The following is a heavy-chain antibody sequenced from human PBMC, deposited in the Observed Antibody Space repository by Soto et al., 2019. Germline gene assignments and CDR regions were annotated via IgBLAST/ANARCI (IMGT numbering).Heavy chain of an antibody. CDR3: ASLQYYYDSSGYYYHYFDY. D-gene: IGHD3-22*01. CDR2: IIPIFGTA. J-gene: IGHJ4*02. V-gene: IGHV1-69*13. Sequence: ASVKVSCKASGGTFSSYAISWVRQAPGQGLEWMGGIIPIFGTANYAQKFQGRVTITADESTSTAYMELSSLRSEDTAVYYCASLQYYYDSSGYYYHYFDYWGQGTLVTVSS. CDR1: GGTFSSYA.